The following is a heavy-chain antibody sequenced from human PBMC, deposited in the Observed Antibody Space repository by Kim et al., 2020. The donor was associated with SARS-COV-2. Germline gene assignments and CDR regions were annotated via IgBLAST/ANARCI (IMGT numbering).Heavy chain of an antibody. CDR1: GFTFSSYS. Sequence: GGSLRLSCAASGFTFSSYSMNWVRQAPGKGLEWVSSISSSSSYIYYADSVKGRFTISRDNAKNSLYLQMNSLRAEDTAVYYCARRGGSGSYPHFDYWGQGTLVTVSS. V-gene: IGHV3-21*01. J-gene: IGHJ4*02. CDR2: ISSSSSYI. D-gene: IGHD1-26*01. CDR3: ARRGGSGSYPHFDY.